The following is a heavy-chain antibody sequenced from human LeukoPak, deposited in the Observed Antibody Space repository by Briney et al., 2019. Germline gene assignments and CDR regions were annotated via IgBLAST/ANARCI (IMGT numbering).Heavy chain of an antibody. CDR3: ARHRVIADAFDI. D-gene: IGHD2-21*01. Sequence: GESLRISCKGSGYSFTSYWISWVPQMPGKSLEWMGRIDPSDSYTNYSPSFQGHVTISADKAISNAYLQWSSLKASDTAMYYCARHRVIADAFDIWGQGTMVTVSS. CDR2: IDPSDSYT. J-gene: IGHJ3*02. V-gene: IGHV5-10-1*01. CDR1: GYSFTSYW.